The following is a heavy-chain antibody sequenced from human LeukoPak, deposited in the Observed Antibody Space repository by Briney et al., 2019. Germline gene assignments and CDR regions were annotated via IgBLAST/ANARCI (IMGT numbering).Heavy chain of an antibody. V-gene: IGHV3-30*18. D-gene: IGHD2-15*01. CDR1: GFTFSSYG. Sequence: PGGSLRLSCAASGFTFSSYGMHWVRQAPGKGLEWVAVISYDGSDKYYADSVKGRFTISRDNSKNTLYLQMNSLRTEDTAVYYCAKGAVYRTGTGCYFFDYWGQGTLVTVSS. J-gene: IGHJ4*02. CDR2: ISYDGSDK. CDR3: AKGAVYRTGTGCYFFDY.